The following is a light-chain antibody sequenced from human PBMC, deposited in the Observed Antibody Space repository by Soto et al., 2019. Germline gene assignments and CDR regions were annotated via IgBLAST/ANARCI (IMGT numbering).Light chain of an antibody. V-gene: IGLV1-47*02. J-gene: IGLJ2*01. Sequence: QSVLTQPPSASGTPGQRVTISCSGSSSNIGSNYVYWYQQLPGTTPTLLIYSNNQRPSGVPDRLSGAKSGTSASLAISWLRSEDEDDYYCATWDDSRSGVVFGGGTKLTVL. CDR2: SNN. CDR1: SSNIGSNY. CDR3: ATWDDSRSGVV.